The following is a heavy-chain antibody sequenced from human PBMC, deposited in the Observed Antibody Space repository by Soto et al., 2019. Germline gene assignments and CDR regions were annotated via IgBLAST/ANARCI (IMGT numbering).Heavy chain of an antibody. V-gene: IGHV1-69*12. Sequence: QVQLVQSGAEVKKPGSSVKVSCKASGGTFSSYAISWVRQAPGQGLEWMGGIIPIFGTANYAQKFQGRVTSTAEESTSTAYMELSSLRSEDTAVDYCARDIGEAYCGGDCYRYGGMDVWGQGTTVTVSS. J-gene: IGHJ6*02. CDR1: GGTFSSYA. CDR3: ARDIGEAYCGGDCYRYGGMDV. CDR2: IIPIFGTA. D-gene: IGHD2-21*02.